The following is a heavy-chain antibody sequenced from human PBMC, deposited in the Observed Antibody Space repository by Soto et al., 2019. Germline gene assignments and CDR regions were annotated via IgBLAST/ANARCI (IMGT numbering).Heavy chain of an antibody. J-gene: IGHJ6*03. CDR2: ISSSSSYI. CDR1: GFTFSSYS. V-gene: IGHV3-21*01. CDR3: ARVPATVTTYYYYYMDV. D-gene: IGHD4-17*01. Sequence: EVQLVESGGGLVKPGGSLRLSCAASGFTFSSYSMNWVRQAPGKGLEWVSSISSSSSYIYYADSVKGRFTISRDNAKNSLYLQMNSLRGEDTAVYYCARVPATVTTYYYYYMDVWGKGTTVTVSS.